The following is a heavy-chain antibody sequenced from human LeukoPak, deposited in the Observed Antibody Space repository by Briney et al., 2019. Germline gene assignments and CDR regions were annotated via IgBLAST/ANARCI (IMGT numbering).Heavy chain of an antibody. CDR1: GGSISSYY. D-gene: IGHD3-3*01. Sequence: SETLSLTCTVSGGSISSYYWSWIRQPPGKGLEWIGYIYYSGSTNYNPSLKSRVTISVDTSKNQFSLKLSSVTAADTAVYYCARGGNQLTLYSVTIFGNWFDPWGQGTLVTVSS. CDR2: IYYSGST. CDR3: ARGGNQLTLYSVTIFGNWFDP. V-gene: IGHV4-59*01. J-gene: IGHJ5*02.